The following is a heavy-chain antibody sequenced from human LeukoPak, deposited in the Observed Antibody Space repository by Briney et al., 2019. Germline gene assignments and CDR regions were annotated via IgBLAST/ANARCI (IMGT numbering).Heavy chain of an antibody. J-gene: IGHJ4*02. D-gene: IGHD3-9*01. V-gene: IGHV3-7*03. Sequence: GGSLRLSCAASGFTFVSYWMSWVRQAPGRGLEWVANIKQDGSETYYVDSVKGRFTISRDNAKSSLFLQMNSLRAEDTAVYYCARGRRLTGYYDFDYWGQGTLVTVSS. CDR2: IKQDGSET. CDR1: GFTFVSYW. CDR3: ARGRRLTGYYDFDY.